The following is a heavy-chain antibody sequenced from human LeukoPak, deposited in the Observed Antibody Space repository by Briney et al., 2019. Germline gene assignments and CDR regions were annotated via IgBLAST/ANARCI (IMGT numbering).Heavy chain of an antibody. Sequence: GGSLRLSCAASGFTFSSYVMSWVRQAPGKGLEWVSAISGSGGSTYYADSVKGRFTISRDNSKNTLYLQMNSLRAEDTAVYYCAIMRRSSSWYRSYWGQGTLVTVSS. J-gene: IGHJ4*02. CDR2: ISGSGGST. CDR3: AIMRRSSSWYRSY. CDR1: GFTFSSYV. V-gene: IGHV3-23*01. D-gene: IGHD6-13*01.